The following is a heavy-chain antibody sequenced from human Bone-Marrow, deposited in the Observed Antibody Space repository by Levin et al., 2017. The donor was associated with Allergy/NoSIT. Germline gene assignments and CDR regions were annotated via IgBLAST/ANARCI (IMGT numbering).Heavy chain of an antibody. CDR3: ATTMVRGFSYFYMDV. J-gene: IGHJ6*03. CDR2: SIKKGNTYAT. V-gene: IGHV3-73*01. D-gene: IGHD3-10*01. Sequence: PGGSLRLSCAASGFTLRGSTIHWVRQASGKGLEWVGRSIKKGNTYATAYAASVKGRFTISRDDSKNTAYLQMKSLKTEDTAMYYCATTMVRGFSYFYMDVWGKGTTVIVSS. CDR1: GFTLRGST.